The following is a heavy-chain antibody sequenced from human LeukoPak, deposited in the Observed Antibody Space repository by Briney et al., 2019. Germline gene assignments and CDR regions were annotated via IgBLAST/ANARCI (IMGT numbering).Heavy chain of an antibody. Sequence: ASVTVSCKTSGYSFNIYEINWVRQAPGQGLEWMGWVNPNSGDTDYAQKFQCRLTMTRNTSISTAYMELSGLRLEDTAVYYCSRGPRFDPWGQGTQVTVSS. CDR3: SRGPRFDP. V-gene: IGHV1-8*01. CDR1: GYSFNIYE. CDR2: VNPNSGDT. J-gene: IGHJ5*02.